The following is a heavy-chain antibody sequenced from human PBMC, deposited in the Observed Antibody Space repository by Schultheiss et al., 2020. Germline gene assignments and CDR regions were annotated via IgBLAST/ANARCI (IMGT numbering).Heavy chain of an antibody. J-gene: IGHJ4*02. CDR1: GFSLSASGVG. Sequence: SGPTLVKPTQTLTLTCTFSGFSLSASGVGVGWIRQPPGRGPEWIGSISSSGSTFYNPSLKRRLTMSADTSKNQFSLRLTSVTAADTAVYYCARISTMTTYLIDYLGQGTLVTVSS. CDR2: ISSSGST. CDR3: ARISTMTTYLIDY. V-gene: IGHV4-39*01. D-gene: IGHD1-14*01.